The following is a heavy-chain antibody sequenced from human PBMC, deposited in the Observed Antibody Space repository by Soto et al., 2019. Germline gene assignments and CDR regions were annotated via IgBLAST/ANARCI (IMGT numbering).Heavy chain of an antibody. CDR3: ARGPYYDFWSGSITYYYYGMDV. D-gene: IGHD3-3*01. V-gene: IGHV1-2*02. J-gene: IGHJ6*02. CDR2: INPNSGGT. CDR1: GYTFTGCY. Sequence: ASVKVSCKASGYTFTGCYMHWVRQAPGQGLEWMGWINPNSGGTNYAQKFQGRVTMTRDTSISTAYMELSRLRSDDTAVYYRARGPYYDFWSGSITYYYYGMDVWGQGTTVTVSS.